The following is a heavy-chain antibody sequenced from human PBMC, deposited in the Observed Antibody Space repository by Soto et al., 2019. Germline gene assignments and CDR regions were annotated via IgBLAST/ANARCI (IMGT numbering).Heavy chain of an antibody. D-gene: IGHD3-9*01. CDR1: GFTFSSYG. CDR2: IWYDGSNK. J-gene: IGHJ6*02. V-gene: IGHV3-33*01. CDR3: ARDSTHYDILTGDYYYGMDV. Sequence: PGGSLRLSCAASGFTFSSYGMHWVRQAPGKGLEWVAVIWYDGSNKYYADSVKGRFTISRDNSKNTLYLQMNSLRAEDTAVYYCARDSTHYDILTGDYYYGMDVWGQGTTVTVSS.